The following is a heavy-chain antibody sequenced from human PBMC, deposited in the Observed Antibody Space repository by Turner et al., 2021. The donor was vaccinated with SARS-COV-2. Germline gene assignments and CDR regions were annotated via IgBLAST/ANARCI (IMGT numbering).Heavy chain of an antibody. CDR1: GGSITSHY. Sequence: QVQLQESGPGLERPSETLSLTCTVSGGSITSHYWSWIRQPAGKGLEWIGRIFASGETNYSPYFKSRVTLSIDTSKNQLSLKLTSVTAADTAVYYCAEPGQGYWGQGTLVTVSA. CDR3: AEPGQGY. V-gene: IGHV4-4*07. J-gene: IGHJ4*02. CDR2: IFASGET.